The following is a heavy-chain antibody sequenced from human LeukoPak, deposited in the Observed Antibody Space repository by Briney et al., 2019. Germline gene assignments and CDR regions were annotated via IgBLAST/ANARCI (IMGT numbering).Heavy chain of an antibody. CDR2: ISYDGSNK. J-gene: IGHJ5*02. CDR1: GFTFSSYA. CDR3: AREVITMVRGGRTFDP. Sequence: GGSLRLSCAASGFTFSSYAMHWVRQAPGKGLEWVAVISYDGSNKYCADSVKGRFTISRDNSKNTLYLQMNSLRTEDTAVYYCAREVITMVRGGRTFDPRGQGTLVTVSS. D-gene: IGHD3-10*01. V-gene: IGHV3-30*04.